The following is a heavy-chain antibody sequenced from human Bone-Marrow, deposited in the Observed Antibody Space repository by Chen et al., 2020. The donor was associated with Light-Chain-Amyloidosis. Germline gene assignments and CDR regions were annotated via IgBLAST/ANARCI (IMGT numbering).Heavy chain of an antibody. D-gene: IGHD1-26*01. Sequence: EEQLVEPGGGLVQPGGSLGLSCGASGLTFSWRWMHWVRQAPGKGLVWVARINSDGSSTNYADSVKGRFTISRDNAKNTLYLQMKGLRGEDTALYFCARDSSYSATYGDGFDVWGRGTMVTVSS. CDR3: ARDSSYSATYGDGFDV. V-gene: IGHV3-74*01. CDR1: GLTFSWRW. CDR2: INSDGSST. J-gene: IGHJ3*01.